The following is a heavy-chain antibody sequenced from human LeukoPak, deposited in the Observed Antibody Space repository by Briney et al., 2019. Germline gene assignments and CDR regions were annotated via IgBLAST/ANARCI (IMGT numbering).Heavy chain of an antibody. D-gene: IGHD3-9*01. J-gene: IGHJ4*02. CDR2: IYNSGIT. Sequence: SETLSLTCTVFGGSISSYYWSWIRKPPGKGLEWIGYIYNSGITNKNPSLKSRVTISGDTSKNQFSLKLSSVTAADTAVYYCARHGDVRYFDWLKDGFDYWGQGTLVTVFS. V-gene: IGHV4-4*09. CDR1: GGSISSYY. CDR3: ARHGDVRYFDWLKDGFDY.